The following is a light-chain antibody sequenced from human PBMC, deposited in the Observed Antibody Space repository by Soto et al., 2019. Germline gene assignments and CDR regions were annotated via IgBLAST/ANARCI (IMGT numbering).Light chain of an antibody. CDR2: KVS. CDR1: SSDVGDGDF. CDR3: CSYTRSYTWV. J-gene: IGLJ3*02. V-gene: IGLV2-14*01. Sequence: QSALTQPASVSGSAGQSITISCTGTSSDVGDGDFVSWYQQRPGKAPKLMIYKVSNRPSGVSNRFSGSKSGNTASLTISGLQAEDEADYYCCSYTRSYTWVFGGGTKLTVL.